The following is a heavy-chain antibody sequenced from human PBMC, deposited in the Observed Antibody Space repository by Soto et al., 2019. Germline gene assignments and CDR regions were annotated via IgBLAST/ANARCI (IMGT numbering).Heavy chain of an antibody. J-gene: IGHJ4*02. Sequence: EVQLLESGGGLVQPGGSLRLSCAASGFTFSTYAMTWVRQAPGKGLEWVSTVTGSDDATYYAGSVKGRFTISRDNSKNTLYLQMNNLRPDDTAVYYCAKGSGSHGYFGYWGQGTLVTVSS. CDR3: AKGSGSHGYFGY. CDR2: VTGSDDAT. D-gene: IGHD1-26*01. CDR1: GFTFSTYA. V-gene: IGHV3-23*01.